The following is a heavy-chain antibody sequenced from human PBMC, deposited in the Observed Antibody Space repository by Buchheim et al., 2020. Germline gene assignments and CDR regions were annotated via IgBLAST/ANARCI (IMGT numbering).Heavy chain of an antibody. V-gene: IGHV3-48*03. Sequence: EVQLVESGGGLVQPGGSLRLSCAASGFTFSSYEMNWVRQAPGKGLEWVSYISSSGSTIYYADSVKGRFTISRDNAKNTLYLKMNSLRAEDTAVYYCAREFRYCSSTSCYKDYYYYGMDVWGQGTT. D-gene: IGHD2-2*02. CDR1: GFTFSSYE. CDR3: AREFRYCSSTSCYKDYYYYGMDV. CDR2: ISSSGSTI. J-gene: IGHJ6*02.